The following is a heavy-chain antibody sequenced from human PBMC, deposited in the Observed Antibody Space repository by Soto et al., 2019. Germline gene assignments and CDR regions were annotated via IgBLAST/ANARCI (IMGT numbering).Heavy chain of an antibody. J-gene: IGHJ4*02. CDR1: GFAFSNYA. CDR2: ISRSGNVI. CDR3: AKAPNGDYIGAFDD. D-gene: IGHD4-17*01. Sequence: EVQLLESGGDLVQPGGSLRLSCAASGFAFSNYAVTWVRQAQGKGLEWVSSISRSGNVIYYADSVKGRFIISRDNSKNTLYLQMNSLRAEDTAMYYCAKAPNGDYIGAFDDWGQGTLVTVSS. V-gene: IGHV3-23*01.